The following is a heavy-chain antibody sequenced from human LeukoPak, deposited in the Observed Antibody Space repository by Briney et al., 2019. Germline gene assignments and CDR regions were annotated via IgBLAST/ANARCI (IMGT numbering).Heavy chain of an antibody. Sequence: SETLSLTCVVYGGSFSGYYWSWIRQPPGKGLEWIGEINHSGSTNYNPSLKSRVTISVDTSKNQFSLKLSSVTAADTAVYYCARDRGMGYDYWGQGTLVTVSS. J-gene: IGHJ4*02. D-gene: IGHD3-16*01. CDR1: GGSFSGYY. CDR3: ARDRGMGYDY. CDR2: INHSGST. V-gene: IGHV4-34*01.